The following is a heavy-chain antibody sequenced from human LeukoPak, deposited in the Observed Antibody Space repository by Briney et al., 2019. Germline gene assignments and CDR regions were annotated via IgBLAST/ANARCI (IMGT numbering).Heavy chain of an antibody. CDR2: IYYSGST. J-gene: IGHJ4*02. D-gene: IGHD3-16*01. CDR3: AGVDYVWGSFY. Sequence: PSETLSLTCTVSGGSISSYYWSWIRQPPGKGLEWIGYIYYSGSTNYNPSLKSRVSISVDTSKNQFSLKLSSVTAADTAVYYCAGVDYVWGSFYWGQGTLVTVSS. CDR1: GGSISSYY. V-gene: IGHV4-59*01.